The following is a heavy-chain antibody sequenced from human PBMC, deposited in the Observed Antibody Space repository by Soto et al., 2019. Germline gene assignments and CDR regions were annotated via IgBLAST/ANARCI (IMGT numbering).Heavy chain of an antibody. CDR1: GGSVSSGTHY. D-gene: IGHD3-10*01. CDR2: IYYTGTT. Sequence: QVQLQESGPGLVKPSETLSLTCSVSGGSVSSGTHYWSWIRQPPGKGLEWIGYIYYTGTTKYNPSLNSRTSISVDAPKNQFSLKMSSVTAADTALYYCARNPQDYGVPAGGIDLWGQGTTVTVSS. CDR3: ARNPQDYGVPAGGIDL. J-gene: IGHJ6*02. V-gene: IGHV4-61*01.